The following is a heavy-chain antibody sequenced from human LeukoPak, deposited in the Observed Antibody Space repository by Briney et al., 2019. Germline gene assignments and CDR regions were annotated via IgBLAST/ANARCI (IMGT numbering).Heavy chain of an antibody. CDR1: GYTFTSYD. V-gene: IGHV1-8*01. D-gene: IGHD2-2*01. CDR3: ARVKASCYQCPYYYYMDV. J-gene: IGHJ6*03. CDR2: MNPNSGNT. Sequence: ASVKVSCKASGYTFTSYDINWVRQAIGQGLEWMGWMNPNSGNTGYAQKFQGRVTMTRNTSISTAYMELSSLRSEDTAVYYCARVKASCYQCPYYYYMDVWGKGTTVTISS.